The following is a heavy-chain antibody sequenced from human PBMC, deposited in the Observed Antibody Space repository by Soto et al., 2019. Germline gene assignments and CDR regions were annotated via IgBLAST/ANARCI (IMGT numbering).Heavy chain of an antibody. Sequence: EVQLVVSGGGLVQPGGSLRLSCAASGFTFSNTWMHWVRQAPGKGLVWVSHINSDGTTTTYADSVKGRFTISRDNAKNTVHLQMNSLGAEDTAVYYCATDGSYAQHVWGQGTTVTVSS. CDR1: GFTFSNTW. CDR2: INSDGTTT. V-gene: IGHV3-74*01. J-gene: IGHJ6*02. CDR3: ATDGSYAQHV. D-gene: IGHD2-2*01.